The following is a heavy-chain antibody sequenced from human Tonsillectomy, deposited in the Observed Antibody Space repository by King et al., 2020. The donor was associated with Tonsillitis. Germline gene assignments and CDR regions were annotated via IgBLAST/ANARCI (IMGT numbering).Heavy chain of an antibody. J-gene: IGHJ4*02. CDR1: GFTFGDYA. D-gene: IGHD6-6*01. CDR2: IRGKAYGGTT. Sequence: VQLVESGGDLVQPGRSLRLACTASGFTFGDYAMSWFRQAPGKGLEWVGFIRGKAYGGTTEYAASFKGRFTISRDDSKSIAYLQMNSLKTEDTAVYYCSRDGDSSSSFFWGQGTLVTVSS. CDR3: SRDGDSSSSFF. V-gene: IGHV3-49*03.